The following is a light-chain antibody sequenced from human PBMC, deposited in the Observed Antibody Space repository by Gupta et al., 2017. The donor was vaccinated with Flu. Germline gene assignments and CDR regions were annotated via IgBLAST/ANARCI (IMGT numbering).Light chain of an antibody. V-gene: IGKV1-8*01. CDR3: QQYYSYPPT. Sequence: PSSFSASTGDRVTITWRASQGISSYLAWYQQKPGKAPKLLNYAASTLQSGVPSRFSGSGSGTDFTLTISCLQSEDFATYYCQQYYSYPPTFGGGTKVEIK. J-gene: IGKJ4*01. CDR2: AAS. CDR1: QGISSY.